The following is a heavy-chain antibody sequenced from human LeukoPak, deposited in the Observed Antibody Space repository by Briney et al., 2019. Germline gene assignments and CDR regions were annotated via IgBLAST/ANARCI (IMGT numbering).Heavy chain of an antibody. CDR2: IWYDGSNK. J-gene: IGHJ4*02. D-gene: IGHD3-22*01. Sequence: GGSLRLSCAASGFTFSSYGMHWVRQAPGKGLEWVAVIWYDGSNKYYADSVKGRFTISRDNSKNTLYLQMNSLRAEDTAVYYCAGTYYDSSGYYPGVDYWGQGTLVTVSS. CDR1: GFTFSSYG. CDR3: AGTYYDSSGYYPGVDY. V-gene: IGHV3-33*01.